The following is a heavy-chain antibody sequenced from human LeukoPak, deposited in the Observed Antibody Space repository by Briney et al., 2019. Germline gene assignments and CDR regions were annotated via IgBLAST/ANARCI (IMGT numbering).Heavy chain of an antibody. CDR1: GFTFSSYA. D-gene: IGHD3-10*01. V-gene: IGHV3-30*04. CDR2: ISYDGSNK. J-gene: IGHJ4*02. CDR3: ARATMVRGNDY. Sequence: GGSLRLSCAASGFTFSSYAMHWVRQAPGKGLEWVAVISYDGSNKYYADSVKGRFTISRDNSKNTLYLQMSSLRAEDTAVYYCARATMVRGNDYWGQGTLVTVSS.